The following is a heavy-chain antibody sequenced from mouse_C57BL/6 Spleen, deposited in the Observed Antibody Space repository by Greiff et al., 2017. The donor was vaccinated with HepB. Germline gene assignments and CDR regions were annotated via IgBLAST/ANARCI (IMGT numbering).Heavy chain of an antibody. D-gene: IGHD1-1*01. J-gene: IGHJ4*01. CDR3: ARNYYVSSYHAMDY. V-gene: IGHV1-39*01. Sequence: EVQLVESGPELVKPGASVKISCKASGYSFTDYNMNWVKQSNGKSLEWIGVINPNYGTTSYNQKFKGKATLTVDQSSSTAYMQLNSLTSEDSAVYYCARNYYVSSYHAMDYWGQGTSVTVSS. CDR2: INPNYGTT. CDR1: GYSFTDYN.